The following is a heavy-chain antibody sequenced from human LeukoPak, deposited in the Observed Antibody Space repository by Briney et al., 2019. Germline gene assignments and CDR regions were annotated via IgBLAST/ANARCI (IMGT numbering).Heavy chain of an antibody. D-gene: IGHD3-9*01. J-gene: IGHJ4*02. CDR2: INHSGST. CDR3: ARGGRITIFPFDY. CDR1: GGSFSGYY. Sequence: SETLSLTCAVYGGSFSGYYWSWIRQPPGKGLEGIGEINHSGSTNYNPSLKSRVTISVDTSKNQFSLKLSSVTAADTAVYYGARGGRITIFPFDYWGQGTLVTVSS. V-gene: IGHV4-34*01.